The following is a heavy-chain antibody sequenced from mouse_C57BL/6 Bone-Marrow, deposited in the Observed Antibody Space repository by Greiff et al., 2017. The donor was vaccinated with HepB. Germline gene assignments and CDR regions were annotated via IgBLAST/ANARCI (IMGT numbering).Heavy chain of an antibody. D-gene: IGHD1-1*01. CDR1: GFTFSSYA. V-gene: IGHV5-4*01. CDR2: ISDGGSYT. CDR3: ARYPDYYGSSYWYFDV. J-gene: IGHJ1*03. Sequence: EVQRVESGGGLVKPGGSLKLSCAASGFTFSSYAMSWVRQTPEKRLEWVATISDGGSYTYYPDNVKGRFTISRDNAKNNLYLQMSHLKSEDTAMYYCARYPDYYGSSYWYFDVWGTGTTVTVSS.